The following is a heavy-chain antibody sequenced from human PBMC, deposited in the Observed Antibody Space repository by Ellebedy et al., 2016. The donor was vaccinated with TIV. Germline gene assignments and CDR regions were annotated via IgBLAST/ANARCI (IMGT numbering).Heavy chain of an antibody. J-gene: IGHJ4*02. CDR3: AHRRRSYAGGGYYFAYFDY. Sequence: SGPTLVKPTQTLTLTCTFSGFSLTTSGVGVGWIRQPPGKALEWLALTSWDDDNRYIPSLKSRLTISKYAAKNQVVLTMTNLDPVDTATYYCAHRRRSYAGGGYYFAYFDYWGQGTLVTVSS. V-gene: IGHV2-5*02. CDR2: TSWDDDN. CDR1: GFSLTTSGVG. D-gene: IGHD3-22*01.